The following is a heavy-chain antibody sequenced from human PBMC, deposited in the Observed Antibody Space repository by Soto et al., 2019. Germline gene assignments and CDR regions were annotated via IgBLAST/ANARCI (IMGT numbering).Heavy chain of an antibody. J-gene: IGHJ6*02. CDR3: AFGAGFLNRYGMDV. CDR1: GGSFSTYS. V-gene: IGHV1-69*02. CDR2: IIPIIGIG. Sequence: QVQLVQSGAEVKKPGSSVKVSCKASGGSFSTYSISWVRQAPGRGLEWMGRIIPIIGIGNYAQKFQGRVTSTADKSTSTAYMERSSLASEEPAGYSFAFGAGFLNRYGMDVWGQGTTVNVSS. D-gene: IGHD3-16*01.